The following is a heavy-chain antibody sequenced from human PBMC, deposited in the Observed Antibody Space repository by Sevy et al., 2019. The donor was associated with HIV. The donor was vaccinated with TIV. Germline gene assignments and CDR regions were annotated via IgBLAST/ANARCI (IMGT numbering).Heavy chain of an antibody. CDR3: ARDRNYDCRSGMFT. V-gene: IGHV3-33*01. J-gene: IGHJ5*02. CDR2: IWYDGSNK. CDR1: GFTFSSYG. Sequence: GGSLRLSCAASGFTFSSYGMHWVRQAPGKGLEWVAVIWYDGSNKYYADSVKGRFTISRDNSKNTLYLQMNSLRAEDTAVYYCARDRNYDCRSGMFTWGQGTLVTVS. D-gene: IGHD3-3*01.